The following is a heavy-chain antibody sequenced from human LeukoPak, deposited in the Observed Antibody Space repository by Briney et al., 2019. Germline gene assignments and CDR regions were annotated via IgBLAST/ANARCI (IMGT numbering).Heavy chain of an antibody. V-gene: IGHV3-9*01. CDR1: GFTFDDYA. J-gene: IGHJ5*02. CDR2: ISWNSGSI. Sequence: GGSLRLSCAAPGFTFDDYAMHWVRQGPGKGLEWVSGISWNSGSIGYADSVKGRFTISRDNAKNSLYLQMNSLRAEDTALYYCAKDRGAAGTGLGFDPWGQGTLVTVSS. CDR3: AKDRGAAGTGLGFDP. D-gene: IGHD6-13*01.